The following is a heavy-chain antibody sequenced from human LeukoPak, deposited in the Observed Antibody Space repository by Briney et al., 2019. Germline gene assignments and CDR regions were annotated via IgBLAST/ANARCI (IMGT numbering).Heavy chain of an antibody. V-gene: IGHV3-48*02. CDR2: ISSSSSSI. D-gene: IGHD3-22*01. CDR1: AFTFSSYT. J-gene: IGHJ3*02. Sequence: GGSLRLSCAASAFTFSSYTMNWVRQAPGKGLEWVSYISSSSSSIYYADSVKGRFTISRDNAKNSLYLQMNSLRDEDTAVYCCARDRYYYDSSGDAFDIRGQGTMVTVSS. CDR3: ARDRYYYDSSGDAFDI.